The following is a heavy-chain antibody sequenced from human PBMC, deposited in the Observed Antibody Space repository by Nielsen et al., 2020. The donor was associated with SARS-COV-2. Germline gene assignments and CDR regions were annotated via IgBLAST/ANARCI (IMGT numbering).Heavy chain of an antibody. CDR2: ISGSGGST. D-gene: IGHD5-18*01. CDR3: ARGPRGYSYGNFDY. V-gene: IGHV3-23*01. J-gene: IGHJ4*02. CDR1: GFTFSSYA. Sequence: GESLKISCAASGFTFSSYAMSWVRQAPGKGLEWVSAISGSGGSTYYADSVKGRFTISRDNAKNSLYLQMNSLRAEDTAVYYCARGPRGYSYGNFDYWGQGTLVTVSS.